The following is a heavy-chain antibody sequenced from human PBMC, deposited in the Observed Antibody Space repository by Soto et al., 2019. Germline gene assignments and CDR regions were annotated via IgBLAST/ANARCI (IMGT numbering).Heavy chain of an antibody. V-gene: IGHV3-30-3*01. CDR3: ARVRPPFLRGGYYYGRDV. Sequence: QVQLVESGGGVVQPGRSLRLSCAASGFTFSTYAMHWVRQAPGKGLEWVALISYDGSNKYYADSVKGRFTISRDNSKNTLYLQMNSLRAEDTAVYYCARVRPPFLRGGYYYGRDVWGQGTTVIVSS. CDR2: ISYDGSNK. CDR1: GFTFSTYA. J-gene: IGHJ6*02. D-gene: IGHD4-17*01.